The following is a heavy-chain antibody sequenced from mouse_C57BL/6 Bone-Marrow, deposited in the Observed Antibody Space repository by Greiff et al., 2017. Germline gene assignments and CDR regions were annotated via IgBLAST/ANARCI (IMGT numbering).Heavy chain of an antibody. Sequence: QVQLQQPGAELVRPGASVTLSCKASGYTFTDYEMHWVKQTPVHGLEWIGAIDPETGGTAYNQKFKGKAILTADKSSSTAYMELRSLTSEDSAVYYCTRPYYNAFDYWGQGTTLTVSS. D-gene: IGHD2-12*01. CDR3: TRPYYNAFDY. CDR1: GYTFTDYE. V-gene: IGHV1-15*01. CDR2: IDPETGGT. J-gene: IGHJ2*01.